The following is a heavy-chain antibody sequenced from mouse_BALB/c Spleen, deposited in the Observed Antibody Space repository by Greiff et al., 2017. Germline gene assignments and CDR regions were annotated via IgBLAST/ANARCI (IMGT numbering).Heavy chain of an antibody. Sequence: EVQVVESGPELVKPGASVKIPCKASGYTFTDYNMDWVKQSHGKSLEWIGDINPNNGGTIYNQKFKGKATLTVDKSSSTAYMELRSLTSEDTAVYYCARPGYYGSTYFDYWGQGTTLTVSS. D-gene: IGHD1-1*01. J-gene: IGHJ2*01. CDR3: ARPGYYGSTYFDY. CDR2: INPNNGGT. V-gene: IGHV1-18*01. CDR1: GYTFTDYN.